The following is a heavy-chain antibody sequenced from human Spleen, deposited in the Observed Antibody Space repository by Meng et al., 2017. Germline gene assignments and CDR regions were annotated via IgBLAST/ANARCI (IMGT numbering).Heavy chain of an antibody. CDR3: ARDRGLSAPFDY. J-gene: IGHJ4*02. CDR2: INPNSGGT. Sequence: QVQLVQSGAEVKKPGASVKVSCKASGYTFSDFYIHWVRQAPGQGLEWMGRINPNSGGTDYAQNFQGRVTMTRDTSISTAYIELSRLRSDDTAVYYCARDRGLSAPFDYWGQGTLVTVSS. CDR1: GYTFSDFY. V-gene: IGHV1-2*06. D-gene: IGHD2/OR15-2a*01.